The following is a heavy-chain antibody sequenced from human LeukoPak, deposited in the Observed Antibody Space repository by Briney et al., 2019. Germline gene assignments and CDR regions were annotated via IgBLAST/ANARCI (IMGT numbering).Heavy chain of an antibody. CDR2: MNPNSGNT. CDR3: ARGGRYCSGGSCYEN. Sequence: ASVKVSCKASGYTFTSYDINWVRQATGQGLEWMGWMNPNSGNTGYAQKFQCRVTMTRNTSLSTAYMELSSLRSEDTAVYYCARGGRYCSGGSCYENWGQGTLVTVSS. V-gene: IGHV1-8*01. J-gene: IGHJ4*02. D-gene: IGHD2-15*01. CDR1: GYTFTSYD.